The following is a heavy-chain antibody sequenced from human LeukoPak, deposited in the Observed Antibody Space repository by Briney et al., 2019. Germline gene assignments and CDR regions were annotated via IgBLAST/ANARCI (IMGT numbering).Heavy chain of an antibody. CDR2: IIPIFGTT. CDR1: GYTFTSYD. Sequence: SVKVSCKASGYTFTSYDINWVRQATGQGLEWVGGIIPIFGTTNYAQKFQGRVTITTDESTSTGYMELRSLRSDDTAVYYCARGDSGYDYGFDNWGQGTLVTVSS. CDR3: ARGDSGYDYGFDN. D-gene: IGHD5-12*01. J-gene: IGHJ4*02. V-gene: IGHV1-69*05.